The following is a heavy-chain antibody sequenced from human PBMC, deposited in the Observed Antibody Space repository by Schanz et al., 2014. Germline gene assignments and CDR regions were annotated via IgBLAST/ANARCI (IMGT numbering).Heavy chain of an antibody. CDR2: ISAYNGNT. V-gene: IGHV1-18*01. CDR3: TRGGYSYALSAFDI. Sequence: QGQLVQSGPEVKEPGASVKVSCEASRYTFNTYGLNWVRQAPGQGLEWMGWISAYNGNTNYAPKVQGRVTVTTDTSTSTVYMELRSLTSDDTALYYCTRGGYSYALSAFDIWGQGTMVTVSS. CDR1: RYTFNTYG. J-gene: IGHJ3*02. D-gene: IGHD5-18*01.